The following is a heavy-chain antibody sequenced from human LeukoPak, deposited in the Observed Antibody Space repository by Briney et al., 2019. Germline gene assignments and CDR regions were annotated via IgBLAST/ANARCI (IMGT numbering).Heavy chain of an antibody. Sequence: SETLSLTCSVSGASITTTNFWWTWLRQSPGRGLEWIGYIHDRGSDKYNPALESRATLSVDTSKNQFSLKLNSVTAADTAVYYCARGKGQLDLWGQGTLVTVSS. V-gene: IGHV4-61*01. CDR3: ARGKGQLDL. J-gene: IGHJ5*02. CDR1: GASITTTNFW. CDR2: IHDRGSD. D-gene: IGHD5-24*01.